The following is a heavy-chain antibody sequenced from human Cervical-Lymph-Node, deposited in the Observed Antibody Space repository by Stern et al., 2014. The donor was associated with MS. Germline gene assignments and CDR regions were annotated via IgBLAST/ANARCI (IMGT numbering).Heavy chain of an antibody. D-gene: IGHD3-22*01. V-gene: IGHV1-69*01. J-gene: IGHJ3*02. CDR2: IIPMFGTT. Sequence: VQLVESGAEVKKPGSSVKVSCKASGGTFSSYAITWVRQDPGRGLEWMGEIIPMFGTTKYAQKFQGRVTIIADGSTTTAYMELSSLRSEDTAVYYCARRDYYDSSGYYGDAFDIWGQGTMVTVSS. CDR1: GGTFSSYA. CDR3: ARRDYYDSSGYYGDAFDI.